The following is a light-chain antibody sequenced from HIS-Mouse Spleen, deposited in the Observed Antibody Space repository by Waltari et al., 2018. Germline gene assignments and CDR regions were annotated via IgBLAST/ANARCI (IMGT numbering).Light chain of an antibody. V-gene: IGLV2-11*01. CDR2: DVS. CDR1: SSDVGGYNY. J-gene: IGLJ2*01. Sequence: QSALTQPRSVSGSPGQSVTISCTGTSSDVGGYNYFPWYQQHPGKAPKLMIYDVSKRPSGVPDRFSGSKSGNTASLTISGLQAEDEADYYCCSYAGSYTHVVFGGGTKLTVL. CDR3: CSYAGSYTHVV.